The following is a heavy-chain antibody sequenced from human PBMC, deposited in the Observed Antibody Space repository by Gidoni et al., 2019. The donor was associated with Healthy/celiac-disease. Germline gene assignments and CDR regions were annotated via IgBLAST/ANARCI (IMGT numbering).Heavy chain of an antibody. CDR3: ARELSSPDGYNDPYFDY. D-gene: IGHD5-12*01. V-gene: IGHV3-33*01. CDR1: GFTFSSYG. Sequence: QVQLVESGGGVVQPGRSLRLSCAASGFTFSSYGMHWVRQAPGKGLEWVAVIWYDGSNKYYADSVKGRFTISRDNSKNTLYLQMNSLRAEDTAVYYCARELSSPDGYNDPYFDYWGQGTLVTVSS. CDR2: IWYDGSNK. J-gene: IGHJ4*02.